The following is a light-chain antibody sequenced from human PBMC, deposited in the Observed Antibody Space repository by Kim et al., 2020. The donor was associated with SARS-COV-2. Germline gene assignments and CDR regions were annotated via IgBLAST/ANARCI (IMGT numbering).Light chain of an antibody. J-gene: IGKJ4*01. V-gene: IGKV3-20*01. CDR2: GAS. CDR1: RVVSSSY. Sequence: SPGKRATLSCRASRVVSSSYLAWYQQKPGRAPRLLIYGASSRATGIPDRFSGSGSGTDFTLSISRLEPEDFAFYYCQQHGTFPLTFGGGTKVDIK. CDR3: QQHGTFPLT.